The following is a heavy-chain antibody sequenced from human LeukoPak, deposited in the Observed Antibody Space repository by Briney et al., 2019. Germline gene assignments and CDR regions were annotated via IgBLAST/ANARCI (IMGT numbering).Heavy chain of an antibody. CDR3: ARHGGYFLEY. J-gene: IGHJ4*02. CDR1: GGSFSGYY. V-gene: IGHV4-34*01. D-gene: IGHD3-22*01. Sequence: SETLSLTCAVYGGSFSGYYWSWIRQPLGKGLEWIGEINHSGSTNYNPSLKSRVTISVDTSKNQFSLKLSSVTAADTAVYYCARHGGYFLEYWGQGALVTVSS. CDR2: INHSGST.